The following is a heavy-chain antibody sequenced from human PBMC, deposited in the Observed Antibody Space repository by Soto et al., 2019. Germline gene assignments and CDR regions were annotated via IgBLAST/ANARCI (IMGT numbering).Heavy chain of an antibody. Sequence: SVKVSCKASGGTFSSYTISWVRQAPGQGLEWMGRIIPILGIANYAQKFQGRVTITADKSTSTAYMELSSLRSEDTAVYYCARGNLENLDLSEYQLPIIGAFVIWGQGIMV. V-gene: IGHV1-69*02. J-gene: IGHJ3*02. D-gene: IGHD2-2*01. CDR1: GGTFSSYT. CDR2: IIPILGIA. CDR3: ARGNLENLDLSEYQLPIIGAFVI.